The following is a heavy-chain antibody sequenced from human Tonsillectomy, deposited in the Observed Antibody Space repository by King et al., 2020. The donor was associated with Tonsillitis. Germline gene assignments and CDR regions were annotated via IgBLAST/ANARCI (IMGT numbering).Heavy chain of an antibody. CDR3: AHRPPHYHASGSLASTYFDY. CDR2: IYWDDDK. J-gene: IGHJ4*02. V-gene: IGHV2-5*02. D-gene: IGHD3-10*01. Sequence: TLKESGPTLVKPTQTLTLTCTFSGFSLSTSGVGVGWIRQPPGKPLEWLALIYWDDDKRYSPSLKSRLTITKDTSKNQVVLTMTNMDPVDTATYYCAHRPPHYHASGSLASTYFDYWGQGTLVTVSS. CDR1: GFSLSTSGVG.